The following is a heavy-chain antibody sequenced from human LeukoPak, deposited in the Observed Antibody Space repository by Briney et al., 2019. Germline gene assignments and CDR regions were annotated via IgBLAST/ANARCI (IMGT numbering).Heavy chain of an antibody. Sequence: PSETLSLTCTVSGGSISSYYWSWIRQPPGKGLEWIGYIYYSGSTNYNPSLKSRVTISVDTSKNQFSLKLSSVTAADTAVYYCARAGYYGGAYDAFDIWGQGTMVTVSS. CDR3: ARAGYYGGAYDAFDI. CDR1: GGSISSYY. CDR2: IYYSGST. D-gene: IGHD4-23*01. J-gene: IGHJ3*02. V-gene: IGHV4-59*01.